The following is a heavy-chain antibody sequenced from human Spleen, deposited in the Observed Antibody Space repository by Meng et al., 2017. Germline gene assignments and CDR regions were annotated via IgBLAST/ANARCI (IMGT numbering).Heavy chain of an antibody. CDR2: INTNTGNP. D-gene: IGHD3-10*01. J-gene: IGHJ6*02. V-gene: IGHV7-4-1*02. CDR1: GGTFSSYA. CDR3: AREWVTMVRGANYYGMDV. Sequence: ASVKVSCKASGGTFSSYAMNWVRQAPGQGLEWMGWINTNTGNPTYAQGFTGRFVFSLDTSVSTAYLQISSLKAEDTAVYYCAREWVTMVRGANYYGMDVWGQGTMVTVSS.